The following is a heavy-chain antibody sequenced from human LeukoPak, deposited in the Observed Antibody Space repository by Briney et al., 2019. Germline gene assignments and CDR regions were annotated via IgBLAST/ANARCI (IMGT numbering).Heavy chain of an antibody. D-gene: IGHD2-2*01. Sequence: ASVKVSCKASGYTFSSYDINWVRQAAGQGLEWMGWMNPKTGNTDFSQKFQGKVTITRDTSISTAYMELSRLTSEDTGVYYCTRGLPRDGLVVIAAANEYWGQGSLVTVSS. CDR3: TRGLPRDGLVVIAAANEY. J-gene: IGHJ4*02. CDR1: GYTFSSYD. V-gene: IGHV1-8*03. CDR2: MNPKTGNT.